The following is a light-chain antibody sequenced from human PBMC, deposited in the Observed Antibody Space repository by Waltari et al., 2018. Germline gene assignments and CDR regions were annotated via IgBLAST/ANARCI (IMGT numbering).Light chain of an antibody. Sequence: QSALTQPRSVSGSPGQSVTISCTGTSSDVGGYNYVSWYRQHPGKAPKLMIYDVSKRPSGAPDRFSGSKSGSTASLTISGLQTEDEADYYCCSFAGSHTYVVFGGGTKLTVL. CDR1: SSDVGGYNY. J-gene: IGLJ2*01. V-gene: IGLV2-11*01. CDR2: DVS. CDR3: CSFAGSHTYVV.